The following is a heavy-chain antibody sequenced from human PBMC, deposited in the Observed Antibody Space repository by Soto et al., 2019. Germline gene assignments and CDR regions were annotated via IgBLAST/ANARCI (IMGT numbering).Heavy chain of an antibody. CDR1: GGSFSGYY. J-gene: IGHJ6*02. V-gene: IGHV4-34*03. CDR3: GGKNEFSSGSLYYSGMDV. CDR2: INHSGST. Sequence: QVQLQQWGAGLLKPSETLSLTCAVYGGSFSGYYWSWIRQPPGKGLEWIGEINHSGSTNYNPSLKSLVTISVDTLKDQFSLKLSSVTAADTAVYYWGGKNEFSSGSLYYSGMDVWGQGTTVTVSS. D-gene: IGHD3-3*01.